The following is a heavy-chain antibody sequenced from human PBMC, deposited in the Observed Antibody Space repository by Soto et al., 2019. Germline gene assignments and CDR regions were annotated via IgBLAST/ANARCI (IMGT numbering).Heavy chain of an antibody. D-gene: IGHD4-17*01. J-gene: IGHJ4*02. CDR2: IYYSGST. CDR1: GGSISSSY. CDR3: ASSSWAVNTIDY. V-gene: IGHV4-31*03. Sequence: PSXTLSLTCTVSGGSISSSYCSWILQHPGKGLEWIGYIYYSGSTYYNPSLKSRVTISVDTSKNQFSLKLSSVTAADTAVYYCASSSWAVNTIDYWGQGTLVTVSS.